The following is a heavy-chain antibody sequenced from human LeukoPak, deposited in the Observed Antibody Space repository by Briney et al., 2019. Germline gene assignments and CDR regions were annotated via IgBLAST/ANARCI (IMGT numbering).Heavy chain of an antibody. D-gene: IGHD3-9*01. V-gene: IGHV1-2*06. CDR1: GYIFTTYY. J-gene: IGHJ4*02. CDR3: ASLDYDILTGHLWDY. Sequence: ASVKVSCKTSGYIFTTYYMHWVRQAPGQGLEWMGRINPNSGGTNYAQKFQGRVTMTRDTSISTAYMELSRLRSDDTAVYYCASLDYDILTGHLWDYWGQGTLVTVSS. CDR2: INPNSGGT.